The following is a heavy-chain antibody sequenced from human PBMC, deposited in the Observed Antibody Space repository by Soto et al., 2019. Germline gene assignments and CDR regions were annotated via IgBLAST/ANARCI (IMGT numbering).Heavy chain of an antibody. Sequence: SETLSLTCIVSGDSVTSVSYYWTGLRQPPGKGLEWIGYISYTGRTKYNPSLQSPVTISVDTSKNDFSLNLSSVTAADTAVYFCAREWGLLPYYVMNVWGHGTAVTVSS. CDR3: AREWGLLPYYVMNV. CDR2: ISYTGRT. J-gene: IGHJ6*02. D-gene: IGHD7-27*01. CDR1: GDSVTSVSYY. V-gene: IGHV4-61*03.